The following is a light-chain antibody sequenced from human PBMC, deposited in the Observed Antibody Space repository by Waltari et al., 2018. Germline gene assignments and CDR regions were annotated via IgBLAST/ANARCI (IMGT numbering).Light chain of an antibody. CDR3: QQYDNWLGT. V-gene: IGKV3-15*01. CDR2: GAS. Sequence: DIVMTQSPATLSVFPGERATLSCRARQSISSNLTWYQHKPGQAPRLLIYGASTKATGIPGRFSGSGAGTEFTLTNSRLQSEDFAVYFCQQYDNWLGTFGQGTKVEIK. J-gene: IGKJ1*01. CDR1: QSISSN.